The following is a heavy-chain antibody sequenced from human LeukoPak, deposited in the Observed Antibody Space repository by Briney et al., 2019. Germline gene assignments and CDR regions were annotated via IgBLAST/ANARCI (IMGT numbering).Heavy chain of an antibody. CDR2: VSPNSGHT. CDR1: GYTFTSYD. V-gene: IGHV1-8*01. J-gene: IGHJ4*02. D-gene: IGHD2-15*01. CDR3: ARGAPGSYCSGGSCPYFDY. Sequence: ASVKVSCKASGYTFTSYDVNWVRQAPGQGLEWMGWVSPNSGHTGYAQKFQGRVTMTTNTSISTAYMELSSLRSEDTAVYYCARGAPGSYCSGGSCPYFDYWGQGTLVSVSS.